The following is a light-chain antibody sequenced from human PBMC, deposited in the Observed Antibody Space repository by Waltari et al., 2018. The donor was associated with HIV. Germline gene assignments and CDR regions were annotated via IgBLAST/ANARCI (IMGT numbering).Light chain of an antibody. Sequence: QSALPQPASVSGSPGQSITISCNGTRSDVGGYKYVSWYQQHPGKAPKLMIYDVSNRPSGVSNRFSGSKSGNTASLTISGLQAEDEADYYCSSYTSSSTYVFGTGTKVTVL. V-gene: IGLV2-14*03. CDR3: SSYTSSSTYV. J-gene: IGLJ1*01. CDR1: RSDVGGYKY. CDR2: DVS.